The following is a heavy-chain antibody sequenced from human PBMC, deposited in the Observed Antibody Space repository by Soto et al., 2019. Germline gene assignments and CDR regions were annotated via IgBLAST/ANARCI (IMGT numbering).Heavy chain of an antibody. CDR1: GFTFSNYS. J-gene: IGHJ6*02. CDR2: ISSRSNHI. CDR3: VKDRGRGSPVSGGMDV. D-gene: IGHD3-10*01. Sequence: EVQLVESGGGLVKPGGSLRLSCAASGFTFSNYSLNWVRQAPGKGLEWVSVISSRSNHIYYADSVRGRFTISRDNAKNSLYLKMNSLRAEDTAVYYCVKDRGRGSPVSGGMDVWGQGTTVTVSS. V-gene: IGHV3-21*02.